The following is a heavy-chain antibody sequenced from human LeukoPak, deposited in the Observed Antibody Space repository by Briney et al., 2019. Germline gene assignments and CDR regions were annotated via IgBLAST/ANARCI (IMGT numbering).Heavy chain of an antibody. CDR1: GFSLTTSGVG. J-gene: IGHJ4*02. D-gene: IGHD3-22*01. V-gene: IGHV2-5*01. Sequence: SGPTPVNPTQTLTLTCTFSGFSLTTSGVGVGWIRQPPGKALEWLALIYWNDHKPYSPALRSSLAVTKDTSKNQVVLTMTNMDPVDTATYYCAHSYDTGGNYYSRFDNWGQGTLVTVSS. CDR2: IYWNDHK. CDR3: AHSYDTGGNYYSRFDN.